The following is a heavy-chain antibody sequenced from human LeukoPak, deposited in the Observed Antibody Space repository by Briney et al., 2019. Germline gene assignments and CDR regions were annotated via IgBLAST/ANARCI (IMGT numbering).Heavy chain of an antibody. D-gene: IGHD6-13*01. CDR3: AKEQIAAAGT. Sequence: GGSLRLSCAASGFTFSSYSMNWVRQAPGKGLEWVSSISSSSSYIYYADSVKGRFTISRDNAKNSLYLQMNSLRAEDTAAYYCAKEQIAAAGTWGQGTLVTVSS. CDR2: ISSSSSYI. CDR1: GFTFSSYS. V-gene: IGHV3-21*01. J-gene: IGHJ4*02.